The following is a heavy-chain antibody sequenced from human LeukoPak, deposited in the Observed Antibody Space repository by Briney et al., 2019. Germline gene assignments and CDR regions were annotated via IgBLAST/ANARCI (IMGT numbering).Heavy chain of an antibody. CDR1: GFTFSSYS. CDR2: ISSSSIYI. Sequence: PGGSLRLSCAASGFTFSSYSMNWVRQAPGKGMEWVSSISSSSIYIYYADSVKGRFTISRDNAKNSLYLQMNSLRAEDTALYHCARALYYDFWSGSPDDAFDIWGQGTMVTVSS. CDR3: ARALYYDFWSGSPDDAFDI. V-gene: IGHV3-21*04. J-gene: IGHJ3*02. D-gene: IGHD3-3*01.